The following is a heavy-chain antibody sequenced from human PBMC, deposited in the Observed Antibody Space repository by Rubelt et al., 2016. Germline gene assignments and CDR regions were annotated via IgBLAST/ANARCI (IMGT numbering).Heavy chain of an antibody. CDR2: IKQDGSEI. J-gene: IGHJ4*02. CDR1: GFIFSGYW. CDR3: ARDKGWYDSSPYYFDY. V-gene: IGHV3-7*01. D-gene: IGHD3-22*01. Sequence: EVQLVESGGGFVQPGGSLRLSCAASGFIFSGYWMSWVRQAPGKGLEWVANIKQDGSEIHYVDSVKGRFTISRDNAKNSLYLQMNSLRAEDTAVYYCARDKGWYDSSPYYFDYWGQGTLVTVSS.